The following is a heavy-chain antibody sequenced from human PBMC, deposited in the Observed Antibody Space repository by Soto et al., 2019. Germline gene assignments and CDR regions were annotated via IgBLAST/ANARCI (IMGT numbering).Heavy chain of an antibody. CDR2: IYSGGDT. J-gene: IGHJ4*02. V-gene: IGHV3-53*01. CDR3: AKDGAAAPDY. D-gene: IGHD6-13*01. CDR1: GFTVRSNY. Sequence: GGSLRLSCAASGFTVRSNYMTWVRQAPGKGLEWVSIIYSGGDTYYADSVKGRFTISRDNSKNTLYLQMNSLRAEDTAVYYCAKDGAAAPDYWGQGTLVTVSS.